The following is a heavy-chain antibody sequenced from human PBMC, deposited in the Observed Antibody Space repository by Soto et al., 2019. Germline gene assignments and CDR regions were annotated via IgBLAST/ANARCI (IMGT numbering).Heavy chain of an antibody. V-gene: IGHV3-73*01. D-gene: IGHD3-22*01. CDR1: GFIFSGSA. Sequence: GGSLRLSCAASGFIFSGSAIHWVRQASGKGLEWVGRIRSRANNFATSSAASVKGRFTFSRDDSKNTAYLQMNTLKPEDTAVYYCAKGSSGYPYYGMDVWGQGTTVTVSS. CDR2: IRSRANNFAT. CDR3: AKGSSGYPYYGMDV. J-gene: IGHJ6*02.